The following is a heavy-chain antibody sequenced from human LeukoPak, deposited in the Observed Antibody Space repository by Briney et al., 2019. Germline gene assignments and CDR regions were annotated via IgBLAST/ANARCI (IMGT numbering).Heavy chain of an antibody. D-gene: IGHD3-22*01. CDR3: ARPYYYDSRIDP. V-gene: IGHV4-30-4*08. Sequence: PSETLSLTCTVSGGSISSGDYYWSWIRQPPGKGLEWIGYMYYSGSTYYNPSLKSRVTISVDTSKNQFSLKLSSATAADTAVYYCARPYYYDSRIDPWGQGTLVTVSS. J-gene: IGHJ5*02. CDR2: MYYSGST. CDR1: GGSISSGDYY.